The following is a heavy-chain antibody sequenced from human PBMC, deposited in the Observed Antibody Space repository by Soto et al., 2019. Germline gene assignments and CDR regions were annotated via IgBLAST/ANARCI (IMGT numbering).Heavy chain of an antibody. V-gene: IGHV3-21*01. CDR3: ARGTYYDFWKGVGYHYMDV. CDR2: ISSSSSYI. Sequence: GGSLRLSCAASGFTFSSYSMKWVRQAPGKGLEWVSSISSSSSYIYYADSVKGRFTISRDNAKNSLYLQMNSLRAEDTAVYYCARGTYYDFWKGVGYHYMDVWRKGTTVTVSS. CDR1: GFTFSSYS. J-gene: IGHJ6*03. D-gene: IGHD3-3*01.